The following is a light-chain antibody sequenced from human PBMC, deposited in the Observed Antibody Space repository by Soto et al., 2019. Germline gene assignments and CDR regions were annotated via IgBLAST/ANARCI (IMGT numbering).Light chain of an antibody. J-gene: IGKJ4*01. Sequence: DIQMTQSPSSLSASVGDRVTIACQSSHDVSRNLYWLQQKPGEAPKLLIYDASNLERGVTLRFSGGGSRTDFNLISSSLQAEDVASYYCQQDSIMVSFGGGT. CDR3: QQDSIMVS. V-gene: IGKV1-33*01. CDR1: HDVSRN. CDR2: DAS.